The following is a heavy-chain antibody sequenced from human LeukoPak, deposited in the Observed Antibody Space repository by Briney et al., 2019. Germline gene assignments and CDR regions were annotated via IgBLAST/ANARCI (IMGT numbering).Heavy chain of an antibody. Sequence: GGSLRLSCAASGFAVSSKYMNWVRQAPGQGLEWVTVIYLDGRADYADSVKGRFTISSDNSKNTVYLQMNSLKDEDTAVYYCARDAETSLANWGQGTLVTVPP. V-gene: IGHV3-66*01. CDR2: IYLDGRA. D-gene: IGHD5-24*01. CDR1: GFAVSSKY. CDR3: ARDAETSLAN. J-gene: IGHJ1*01.